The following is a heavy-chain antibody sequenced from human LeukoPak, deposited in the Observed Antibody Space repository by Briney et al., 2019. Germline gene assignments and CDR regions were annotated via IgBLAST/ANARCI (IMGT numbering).Heavy chain of an antibody. CDR2: INPNSGGT. CDR1: GYTFTGYY. Sequence: ASVKVSCKASGYTFTGYYMHWVRQAPGQGLEWMGWINPNSGGTNYAQKFQGRVTMTRDTSISTAYMELRSLRSDDTAVYYCARDRGYYYDSSGYLHWGQGTLVTVSS. V-gene: IGHV1-2*02. CDR3: ARDRGYYYDSSGYLH. J-gene: IGHJ4*02. D-gene: IGHD3-22*01.